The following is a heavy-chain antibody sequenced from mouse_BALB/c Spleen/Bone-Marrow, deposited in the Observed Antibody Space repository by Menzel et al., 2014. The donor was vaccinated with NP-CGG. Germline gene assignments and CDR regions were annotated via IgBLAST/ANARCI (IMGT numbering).Heavy chain of an antibody. J-gene: IGHJ4*01. CDR3: ARSPMITESYAMDY. CDR2: IASGSGNT. D-gene: IGHD2-4*01. V-gene: IGHV1S41*01. Sequence: DLVKPGASVKLSCKASGYTFTSYWTNWIKQRPGQGLEWIGRIASGSGNTYYNEMFKGKATLTVDTSSSTAYIQLSSLSSEDSPVYFCARSPMITESYAMDYWGQGTSVTVSS. CDR1: GYTFTSYW.